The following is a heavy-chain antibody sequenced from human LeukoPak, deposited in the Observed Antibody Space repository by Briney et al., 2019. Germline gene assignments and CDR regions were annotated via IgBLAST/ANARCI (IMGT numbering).Heavy chain of an antibody. D-gene: IGHD6-19*01. CDR2: IKSKTDGGTT. J-gene: IGHJ6*03. Sequence: PGGSLRLSCAASGFTFSNAWMSWVRQAPGKGLEWVGRIKSKTDGGTTDYAAPVKGRFTISRDDSKNTLYLQMNSLKTEDTAVYYCTTGPHTLYSSGWWSYYYYMDVWGKGTTVTISS. CDR1: GFTFSNAW. V-gene: IGHV3-15*01. CDR3: TTGPHTLYSSGWWSYYYYMDV.